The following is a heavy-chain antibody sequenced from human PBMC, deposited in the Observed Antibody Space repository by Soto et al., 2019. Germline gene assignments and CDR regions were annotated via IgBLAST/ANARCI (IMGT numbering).Heavy chain of an antibody. CDR2: ISAYNGNT. CDR1: GYSGPSYG. CDR3: ATVLIAARLHYYGMDV. Sequence: ASVKVSCKASGYSGPSYGFSWLRHALCQGLEGMGWISAYNGNTNYAQKLQGRVTMTTDTSTSTAYMELRSLRSDDTAVYYCATVLIAARLHYYGMDVWGQGTTVTVSS. D-gene: IGHD6-6*01. J-gene: IGHJ6*02. V-gene: IGHV1-18*01.